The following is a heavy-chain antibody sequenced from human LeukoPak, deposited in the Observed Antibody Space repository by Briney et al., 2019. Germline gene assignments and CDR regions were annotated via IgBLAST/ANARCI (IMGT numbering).Heavy chain of an antibody. CDR2: INYSGYT. CDR3: ARARGAMAGYFDY. CDR1: GGSFSGYY. Sequence: SETLSLTCAVYGGSFSGYYWSWIRQPPGKGLEWIGEINYSGYTNYNPSLKSRVTISADMSKNQFTLKLTSVTAADTAVFYCARARGAMAGYFDYWGHGTLVTVSS. J-gene: IGHJ4*01. V-gene: IGHV4-34*01. D-gene: IGHD6-19*01.